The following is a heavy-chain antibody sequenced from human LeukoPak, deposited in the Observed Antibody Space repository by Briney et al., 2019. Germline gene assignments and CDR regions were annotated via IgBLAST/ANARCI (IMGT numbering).Heavy chain of an antibody. V-gene: IGHV4-61*02. CDR1: GGSISSGSYY. D-gene: IGHD6-19*01. Sequence: SETLSLTCTVPGGSISSGSYYWSWIRQPAGKGLEWIGRIYTSGSTNYNPSLKSRVTISVDTSKNQFSLKLSSVTAADTAVYYCARDHLAVAGFDPWGQGTLVTVSS. CDR3: ARDHLAVAGFDP. J-gene: IGHJ5*02. CDR2: IYTSGST.